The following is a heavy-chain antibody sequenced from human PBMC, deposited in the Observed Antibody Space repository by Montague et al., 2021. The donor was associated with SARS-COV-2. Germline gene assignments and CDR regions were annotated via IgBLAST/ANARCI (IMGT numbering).Heavy chain of an antibody. V-gene: IGHV4-39*02. J-gene: IGHJ4*02. CDR1: SGSIISSGYY. Sequence: SETLSLTCSVSSGSIISSGYYWGWIRQPPGKELEWIGNIYYSGTTYYNPSLQSRVTISVDKSKNHLSLRLSSVTAADTAGYFCASGMIRGVTTPFDYWGQGSQVTVSS. CDR3: ASGMIRGVTTPFDY. CDR2: IYYSGTT. D-gene: IGHD3-10*01.